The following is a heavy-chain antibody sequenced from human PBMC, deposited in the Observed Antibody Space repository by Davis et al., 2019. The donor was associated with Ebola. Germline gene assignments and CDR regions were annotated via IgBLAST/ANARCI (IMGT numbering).Heavy chain of an antibody. CDR1: GGSISSGGYY. D-gene: IGHD6-6*01. CDR3: ARTIAARHFDY. J-gene: IGHJ4*02. CDR2: IYYSGST. V-gene: IGHV4-31*03. Sequence: PSETLSLTCTVSGGSISSGGYYWSWIRQHPGKGLEWIGYIYYSGSTYYNPSLKSRVTISVDTSKNQFSLKLSSVTAADTAVYYCARTIAARHFDYWGQGTLVTVSS.